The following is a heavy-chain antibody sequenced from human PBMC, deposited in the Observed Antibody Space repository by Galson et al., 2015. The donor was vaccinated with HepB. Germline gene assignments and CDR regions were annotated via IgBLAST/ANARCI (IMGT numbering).Heavy chain of an antibody. J-gene: IGHJ4*02. V-gene: IGHV4-39*01. CDR1: GGSITSDTYY. Sequence: ETLSLTCSVSGGSITSDTYYWGWVRQPPGKGMEWIGSIYYSGDAYYNPSLKSRVTISVDTSKAQFSLSLKSVTAADTALNYCARHDGVVSRPFHYWGQGTLVTVSS. CDR2: IYYSGDA. CDR3: ARHDGVVSRPFHY. D-gene: IGHD5/OR15-5a*01.